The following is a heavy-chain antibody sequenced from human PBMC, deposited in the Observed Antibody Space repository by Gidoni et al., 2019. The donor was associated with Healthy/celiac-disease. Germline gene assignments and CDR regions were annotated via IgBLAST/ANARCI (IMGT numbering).Heavy chain of an antibody. D-gene: IGHD3-10*01. V-gene: IGHV5-10-1*03. CDR1: GYSFTRYW. J-gene: IGHJ3*02. Sequence: EVQLVQSGAEVKKPGESLRISCKGAGYSFTRYWISWVRQMPGKGLEWMGRIDPSDSYTNYSPSFQGHVTISADKSISTAYLQWSSLKASDTAMYYCARRPLGFGEYDAFDIWGQGTMVTVSS. CDR2: IDPSDSYT. CDR3: ARRPLGFGEYDAFDI.